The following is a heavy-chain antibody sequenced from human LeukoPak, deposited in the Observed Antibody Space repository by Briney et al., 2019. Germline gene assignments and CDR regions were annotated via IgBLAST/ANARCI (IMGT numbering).Heavy chain of an antibody. V-gene: IGHV4-59*08. CDR1: GGSISSYY. D-gene: IGHD3-9*01. CDR3: AGVGRYFDWSSFDS. CDR2: IYYSGST. Sequence: SETLSLTCTLSGGSISSYYWSWIRQPPGKGLEWIGYIYYSGSTNYNPSLKSRVTISVDTSKNQFSLKPSSVTAADTAVYYCAGVGRYFDWSSFDSWGQGTLVTVSS. J-gene: IGHJ4*02.